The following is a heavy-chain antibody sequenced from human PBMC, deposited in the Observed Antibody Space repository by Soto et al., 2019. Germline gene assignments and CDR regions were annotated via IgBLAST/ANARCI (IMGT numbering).Heavy chain of an antibody. CDR2: IFHSGIT. Sequence: SETLSLTCSISGGSFSNDYWTWIRQSPGKGRECIGYIFHSGITDYNPSVNSRVTISIDMFINLFSLGWISKTAADTAVYYCATDRYFYDSRGYYRTLHSWVHAPLVTASS. D-gene: IGHD3-22*01. CDR3: ATDRYFYDSRGYYRTLHS. J-gene: IGHJ5*01. CDR1: GGSFSNDY. V-gene: IGHV4-59*01.